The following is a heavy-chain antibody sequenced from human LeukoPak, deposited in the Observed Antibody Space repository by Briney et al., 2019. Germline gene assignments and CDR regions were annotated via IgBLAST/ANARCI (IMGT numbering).Heavy chain of an antibody. CDR1: GGSISSYY. Sequence: PSETLSLTCTVSGGSISSYYWSWIRQPPGKGLEWSGEINHRGSTNYNPSLKSRVTISVDTSKNQFSLKLSSVTAADTAVYYCARLAYCGGDCYSGDYWGQGTLVTVSS. CDR2: INHRGST. D-gene: IGHD2-21*02. V-gene: IGHV4-34*01. CDR3: ARLAYCGGDCYSGDY. J-gene: IGHJ4*02.